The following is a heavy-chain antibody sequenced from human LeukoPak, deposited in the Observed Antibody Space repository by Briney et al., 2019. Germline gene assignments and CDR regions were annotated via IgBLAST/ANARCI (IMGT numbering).Heavy chain of an antibody. V-gene: IGHV4-39*01. Sequence: GSLRLSCAASGFTFSGCYMAWIRQAPGKGLEWIGSIYYSGITYYNPSFESPVTISIDTAKNQFSLKLSSVNAADTAVYYCARQPKSCTPGVFVTGKACWFDSWGQGTLVTVSS. D-gene: IGHD3-10*01. J-gene: IGHJ5*01. CDR2: IYYSGIT. CDR3: ARQPKSCTPGVFVTGKACWFDS. CDR1: GFTFSGCY.